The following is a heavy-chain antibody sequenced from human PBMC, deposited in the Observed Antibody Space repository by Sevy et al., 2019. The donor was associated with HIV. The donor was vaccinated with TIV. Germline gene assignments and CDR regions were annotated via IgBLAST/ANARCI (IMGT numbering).Heavy chain of an antibody. Sequence: GGSLRLSCAASGFTFSDYYMSWIRQAPGKGLEWVSYISGRGSTIYYADSVKGRFTISRDNAKNSLYLQMNSLRAEDTAVYYCARDWVGIGYYMDVWGKGTTVTVSS. CDR1: GFTFSDYY. CDR3: ARDWVGIGYYMDV. J-gene: IGHJ6*03. CDR2: ISGRGSTI. D-gene: IGHD2-2*03. V-gene: IGHV3-11*01.